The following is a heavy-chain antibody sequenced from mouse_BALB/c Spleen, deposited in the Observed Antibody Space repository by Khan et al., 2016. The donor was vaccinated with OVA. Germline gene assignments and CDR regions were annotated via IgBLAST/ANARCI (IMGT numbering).Heavy chain of an antibody. CDR2: INPSSGGT. CDR3: TRSGYSSFAY. CDR1: GYTFTSYY. D-gene: IGHD2-12*01. Sequence: QVRLQQSGAELVKPGASVRLSCKASGYTFTSYYLYWVKQRPGQGLEWIGDINPSSGGTNFNEKFKSKATLTVDKSSSTAYIQLNSLTSEDSAVYYCTRSGYSSFAYWGQGTLVTVSA. J-gene: IGHJ3*01. V-gene: IGHV1S81*02.